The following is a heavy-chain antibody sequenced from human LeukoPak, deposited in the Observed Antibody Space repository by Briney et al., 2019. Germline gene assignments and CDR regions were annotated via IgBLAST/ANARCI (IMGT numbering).Heavy chain of an antibody. V-gene: IGHV4-34*01. Sequence: SETLSLTCAVYGGSFSGYYWSWIRQPPGKGLEWIGEINHSGSTNYNPSLKSRVTISVDTSKNQFSLKLSSVTAADTAVYYCARIVNTAMGTRYFDYWGQGTLVTVSS. CDR3: ARIVNTAMGTRYFDY. J-gene: IGHJ4*02. CDR2: INHSGST. CDR1: GGSFSGYY. D-gene: IGHD5-18*01.